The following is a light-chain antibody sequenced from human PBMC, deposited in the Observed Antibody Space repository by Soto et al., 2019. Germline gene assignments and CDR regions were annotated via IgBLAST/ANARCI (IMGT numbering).Light chain of an antibody. V-gene: IGLV4-69*01. CDR3: QTWGTYWV. Sequence: QSVLTQSPSASASLGASVKLTCTLSSGHSSYAIAWHQQQPEKGPRYLMKLNSDGSHSKGDGIPDRFSGSSSGAERYLTISRPQAEDEADYYCQTWGTYWVFGGRTQLTVL. CDR2: LNSDGSH. J-gene: IGLJ3*02. CDR1: SGHSSYA.